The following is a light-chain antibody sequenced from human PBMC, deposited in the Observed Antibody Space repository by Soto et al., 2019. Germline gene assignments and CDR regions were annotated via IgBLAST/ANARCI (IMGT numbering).Light chain of an antibody. V-gene: IGKV3D-15*02. J-gene: IGKJ5*01. CDR1: QSVSSN. CDR3: QQDYNLPIT. CDR2: GAS. Sequence: EIVMTQSPATLSVSPGERATLSCRASQSVSSNLAWYQQKPGQAPRLLIYGASTRATGIPDRFSGSGSGTDFTLTISRLEPEDFAVYYCQQDYNLPITFGQGTRLEI.